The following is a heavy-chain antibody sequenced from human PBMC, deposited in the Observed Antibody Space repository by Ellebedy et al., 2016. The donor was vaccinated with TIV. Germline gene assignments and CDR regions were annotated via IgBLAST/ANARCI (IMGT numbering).Heavy chain of an antibody. D-gene: IGHD2-2*02. CDR1: GFTFSSYA. J-gene: IGHJ4*02. Sequence: GGSLRLSXAASGFTFSSYAMSWVRQAPGKGLEWVSTISGSGGSTYYADSVKGRFTISRDNSKNTLYLQMNSLRAEDTAVYYCAKDSEDIVVVPVAINWGQGTLVTVSS. CDR2: ISGSGGST. CDR3: AKDSEDIVVVPVAIN. V-gene: IGHV3-23*01.